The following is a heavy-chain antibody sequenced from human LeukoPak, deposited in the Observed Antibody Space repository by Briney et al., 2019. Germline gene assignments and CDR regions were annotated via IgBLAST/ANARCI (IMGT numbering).Heavy chain of an antibody. J-gene: IGHJ5*02. CDR1: GYTFIGYY. D-gene: IGHD6-13*01. Sequence: ASVKVSCKASGYTFIGYYMHWVRQAPGQGLEWMGWINPNSGGTNYAQKFQGRVTMTRDTSISTAYMELSRLRSDDTAVYYCARVGSRIAAAYWFDPWGQGTLVTVSS. CDR3: ARVGSRIAAAYWFDP. CDR2: INPNSGGT. V-gene: IGHV1-2*02.